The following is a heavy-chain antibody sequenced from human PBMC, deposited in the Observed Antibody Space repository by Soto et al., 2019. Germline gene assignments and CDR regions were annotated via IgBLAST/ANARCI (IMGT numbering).Heavy chain of an antibody. CDR3: ARGHVYYDGEYYFDY. V-gene: IGHV3-53*04. CDR1: GFTVSSNY. Sequence: EVQLVESGGGLVQPGGSLRLSCAASGFTVSSNYMSWVRQAPGKGLEWVSVIYSGGSTYYADSVKGRFTISRHNSXXTLYLQMNSLRAEDTAVYYCARGHVYYDGEYYFDYWGQGTLVTVSS. D-gene: IGHD1-26*01. CDR2: IYSGGST. J-gene: IGHJ4*02.